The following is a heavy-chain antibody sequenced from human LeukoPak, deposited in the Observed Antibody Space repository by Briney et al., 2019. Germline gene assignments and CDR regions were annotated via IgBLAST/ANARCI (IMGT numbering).Heavy chain of an antibody. CDR2: IYPDDSKT. J-gene: IGHJ5*02. CDR1: GYSFSTYW. CDR3: ARGDSGSLSSTWATWFDL. D-gene: IGHD3-10*01. V-gene: IGHV5-51*01. Sequence: GESLKISCRGSGYSFSTYWIAWVRQMPGQGLEWMGLIYPDDSKTRYNPSFQSQVTMSADKSISTVYLQWSSLRASDTATYFCARGDSGSLSSTWATWFDLWGQGTLLIVSS.